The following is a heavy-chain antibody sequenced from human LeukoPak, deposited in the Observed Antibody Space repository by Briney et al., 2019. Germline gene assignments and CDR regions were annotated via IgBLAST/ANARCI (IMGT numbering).Heavy chain of an antibody. CDR2: IIPIFGTA. Sequence: ASVKVSCKASGGTFSSYAISWVRQAPGQGLEWMGGIIPIFGTANYAQKFQGRVTITADESTSTAYMELSSPRSEDTAVYYCARDLSGYDPGDYWGQGTLVTVSS. J-gene: IGHJ4*02. CDR3: ARDLSGYDPGDY. D-gene: IGHD5-12*01. V-gene: IGHV1-69*13. CDR1: GGTFSSYA.